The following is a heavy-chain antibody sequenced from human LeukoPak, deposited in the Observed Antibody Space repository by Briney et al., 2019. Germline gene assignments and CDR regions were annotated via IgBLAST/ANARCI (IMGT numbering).Heavy chain of an antibody. Sequence: GSLSLSCAASGFTFSSYAMSWVRQAPGKGLEWVSAIIGSGGSTYYADSVKGRFTISRDNSKNTLYLQMNSLRAEDTAVYYCAKQIPAALYYFDYWGQGTLVTVSS. J-gene: IGHJ4*02. CDR3: AKQIPAALYYFDY. V-gene: IGHV3-23*01. D-gene: IGHD2-2*01. CDR1: GFTFSSYA. CDR2: IIGSGGST.